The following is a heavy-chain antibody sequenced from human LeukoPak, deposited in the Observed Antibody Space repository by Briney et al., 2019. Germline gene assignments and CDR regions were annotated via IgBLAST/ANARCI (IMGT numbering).Heavy chain of an antibody. V-gene: IGHV1-24*01. CDR3: ATEVYCSGGSCYDSYFDY. CDR2: FDPEDGET. Sequence: ASVKVSCKVSGYTLTELSMHWVRQAPGKGLEWMGGFDPEDGETIYAQKFQGRVTMTEDTSTDTAYMELSSLRSEDTAVYYCATEVYCSGGSCYDSYFDYWGQGTLVTVSS. D-gene: IGHD2-15*01. CDR1: GYTLTELS. J-gene: IGHJ4*02.